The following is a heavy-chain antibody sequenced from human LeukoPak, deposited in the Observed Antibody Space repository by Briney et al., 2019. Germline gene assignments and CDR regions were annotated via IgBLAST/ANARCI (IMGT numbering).Heavy chain of an antibody. V-gene: IGHV1-2*04. D-gene: IGHD1-26*01. CDR3: ARETYSGSYYWFDP. CDR2: INPNSGGT. Sequence: ASVKVSCKASGYTFTGYYMHWVRQAPGQGLEWMGWINPNSGGTNYAQKFQGWVTMTRDTSISTAYMEPSRLRSNDTAVYYCARETYSGSYYWFDPWGQGTLVTVSS. J-gene: IGHJ5*02. CDR1: GYTFTGYY.